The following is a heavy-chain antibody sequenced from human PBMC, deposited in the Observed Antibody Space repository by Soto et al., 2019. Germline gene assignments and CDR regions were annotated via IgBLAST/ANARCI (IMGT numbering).Heavy chain of an antibody. CDR1: GGSFSGYY. CDR3: ARGAPSYYDFWSGYWYNWFDP. J-gene: IGHJ5*02. CDR2: INHSGST. V-gene: IGHV4-34*01. D-gene: IGHD3-3*01. Sequence: QVQLQQWGAGLLKPSETLSLTCAVYGGSFSGYYWSWIRQPPGKGLEWIGEINHSGSTNYNPSLKSRVTISVDTSKNQFSLKLSSVTAADTAVYYCARGAPSYYDFWSGYWYNWFDPWGQGTLVTVSS.